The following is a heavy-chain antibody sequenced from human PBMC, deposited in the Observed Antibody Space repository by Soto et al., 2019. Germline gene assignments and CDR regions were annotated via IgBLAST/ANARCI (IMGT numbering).Heavy chain of an antibody. J-gene: IGHJ4*02. Sequence: GGSLRLSCAASGFTFSSYAMSWVRQAPGKGLEWVSAISGSGGSTYYADSVKGRLTISRDNSKNTLYLQMNSLRAEDTAVYYCASRGLYCTNGVCYKDYFDYWGQGTLVTVSS. V-gene: IGHV3-23*01. D-gene: IGHD2-8*01. CDR3: ASRGLYCTNGVCYKDYFDY. CDR2: ISGSGGST. CDR1: GFTFSSYA.